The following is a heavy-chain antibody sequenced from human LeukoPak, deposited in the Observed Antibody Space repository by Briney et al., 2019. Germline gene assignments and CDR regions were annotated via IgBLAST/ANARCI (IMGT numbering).Heavy chain of an antibody. Sequence: SETLSLTCTVSGGSISSSSYYWGWIRQPPGKGLEWIGSIYFSGSTYYNPSLKGRVTISVDTSKNQFSLKLSSVTAADTTIYYCASTXXDSSGYFDYWGQGTLVTVSS. V-gene: IGHV4-39*01. CDR2: IYFSGST. CDR3: ASTXXDSSGYFDY. D-gene: IGHD3-22*01. J-gene: IGHJ4*02. CDR1: GGSISSSSYY.